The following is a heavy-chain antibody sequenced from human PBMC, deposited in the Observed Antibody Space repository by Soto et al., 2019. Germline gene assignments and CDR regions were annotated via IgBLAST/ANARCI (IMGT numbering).Heavy chain of an antibody. J-gene: IGHJ5*02. CDR1: GYTFFTYD. D-gene: IGHD5-12*01. V-gene: IGHV1-18*01. CDR3: ARNPRPTTSENWFDP. Sequence: ASVKVSCKASGYTFFTYDISWVRQAPGQGLEWMGWISTYSGDTKYAQKFQGRVTMTTDTSTTTAYLELRSLRSDDTAVYYCARNPRPTTSENWFDPWGQGTLVTVSS. CDR2: ISTYSGDT.